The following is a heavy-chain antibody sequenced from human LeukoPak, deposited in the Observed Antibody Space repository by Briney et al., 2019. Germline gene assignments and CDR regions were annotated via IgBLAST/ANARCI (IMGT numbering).Heavy chain of an antibody. Sequence: SETLSLTCAVYGGSFSGYYWSWIRQPPGKGLEWIGEINYSGYTNYNPSLKSRVSISVDTSKNQVSLKVSSVTAADTAVYYCARHVGAFDIWGQGTMVTVSS. CDR1: GGSFSGYY. V-gene: IGHV4-34*01. CDR2: INYSGYT. D-gene: IGHD1-26*01. CDR3: ARHVGAFDI. J-gene: IGHJ3*02.